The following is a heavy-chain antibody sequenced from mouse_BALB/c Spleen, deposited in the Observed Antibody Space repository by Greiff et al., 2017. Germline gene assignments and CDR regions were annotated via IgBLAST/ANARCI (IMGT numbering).Heavy chain of an antibody. D-gene: IGHD2-14*01. V-gene: IGHV3-2*02. CDR3: ARGYESYYYAMDY. J-gene: IGHJ4*01. Sequence: VQLKQSGPGLVKPSQSLSLTCTVTGYSITSDYAWNWIRQFPGNKLEWMGYISYSGSTSYNPSLKSRISITRDTSKNQFFLQLNSVTTEDTATYYCARGYESYYYAMDYWGQGTSVTVSS. CDR2: ISYSGST. CDR1: GYSITSDYA.